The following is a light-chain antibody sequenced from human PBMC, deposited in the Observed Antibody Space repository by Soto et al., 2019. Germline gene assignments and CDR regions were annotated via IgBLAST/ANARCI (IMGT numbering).Light chain of an antibody. V-gene: IGKV3-15*01. CDR2: GAS. J-gene: IGKJ1*01. Sequence: EIVLTQFPGTLSLSPGERATLSCRASQSVSSIYLAWNQQKPGQAPRLLIYGASTRATGIPARFSGSGSGTEFTLTISSLQSEDFGLYYCHQYNNFWTFGQGTKVDIK. CDR3: HQYNNFWT. CDR1: QSVSSIY.